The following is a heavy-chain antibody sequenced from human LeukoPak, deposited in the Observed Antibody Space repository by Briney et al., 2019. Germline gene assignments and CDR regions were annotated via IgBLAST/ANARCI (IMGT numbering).Heavy chain of an antibody. CDR1: GFTFSIYW. Sequence: GGSLRLSCAASGFTFSIYWMTWVRQAAGKGLEWVANIKQDGTEKYYVDSVRGRFTISRDNANKSVYLQMNSLRAEDTAVYYSAKFSGYSYGWWFDQWGPGTLVTVSS. V-gene: IGHV3-7*01. J-gene: IGHJ5*02. D-gene: IGHD5-18*01. CDR3: AKFSGYSYGWWFDQ. CDR2: IKQDGTEK.